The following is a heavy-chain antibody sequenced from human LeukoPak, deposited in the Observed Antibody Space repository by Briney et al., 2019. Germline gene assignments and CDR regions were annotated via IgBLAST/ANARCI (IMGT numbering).Heavy chain of an antibody. CDR3: ARSGGAVADDAFDI. D-gene: IGHD6-19*01. J-gene: IGHJ3*02. CDR1: GGSISSYH. Sequence: SETLSLTCKVSGGSISSYHWSWIRQPPGKGLEWIGYIFSSGRTNYNPSLKSRVTISVDTSKNQFSLNLSSVTAADTAVYYCARSGGAVADDAFDIWGQGTMVTVSS. V-gene: IGHV4-59*01. CDR2: IFSSGRT.